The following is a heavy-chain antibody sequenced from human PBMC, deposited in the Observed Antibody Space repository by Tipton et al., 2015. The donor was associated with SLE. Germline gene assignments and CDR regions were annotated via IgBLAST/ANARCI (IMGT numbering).Heavy chain of an antibody. CDR3: ARFRRELVGAMRYYGMDV. CDR2: INHSGST. Sequence: TLSLTRAVYGGPFSGYYWSWIRQPPGKGLEWIGEINHSGSTNYNPSLKTRVTISVDTSKNQFSLKLSSVTAADTAVYYCARFRRELVGAMRYYGMDVWGQGTTVTVSS. J-gene: IGHJ6*02. V-gene: IGHV4-34*01. D-gene: IGHD1-7*01. CDR1: GGPFSGYY.